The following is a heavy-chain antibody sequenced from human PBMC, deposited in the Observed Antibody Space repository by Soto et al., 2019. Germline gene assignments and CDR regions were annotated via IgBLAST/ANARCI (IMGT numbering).Heavy chain of an antibody. CDR3: AKALSPFLTGYYKYYFDY. CDR2: ISYDGSNK. D-gene: IGHD3-9*01. V-gene: IGHV3-30*18. J-gene: IGHJ4*02. Sequence: QVQLVESGGGVVQPGRSLRLSCAASGFTFSSYGMHWVRQAPGKGLEWVAVISYDGSNKYYADSVKGRFTISRDNSKNTLYLQMNSLRAEATAVYYCAKALSPFLTGYYKYYFDYWGQGTLVTVSS. CDR1: GFTFSSYG.